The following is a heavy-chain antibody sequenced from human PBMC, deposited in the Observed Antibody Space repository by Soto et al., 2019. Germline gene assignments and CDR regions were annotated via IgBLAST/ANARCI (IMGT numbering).Heavy chain of an antibody. D-gene: IGHD3-10*01. Sequence: VQLVQSGAEVKKPGASVKVSCKASGYTFTSYDINWVRQATGQGLEWMGWMNPNSGNTGYAQKFQGRVTMTRNTSLSTAYMELSSLRSEDTAVYYSAREGYMVRGVIITSPFDYWGQGTLVTVSS. J-gene: IGHJ4*02. CDR2: MNPNSGNT. CDR3: AREGYMVRGVIITSPFDY. V-gene: IGHV1-8*01. CDR1: GYTFTSYD.